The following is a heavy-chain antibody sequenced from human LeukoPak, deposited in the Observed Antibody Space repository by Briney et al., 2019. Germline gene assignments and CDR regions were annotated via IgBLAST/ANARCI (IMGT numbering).Heavy chain of an antibody. CDR2: FDPEDGET. CDR1: GYTLSELS. Sequence: ASVKVSCKVSGYTLSELSMHWVRQAPGKGLGWMGGFDPEDGETIYAQKFQGRVTMTEDTSTETAYMELSSVRSEDTAVYYCATKWEWLVRRNYYYYGMDVWGQGATVTVSS. V-gene: IGHV1-24*01. CDR3: ATKWEWLVRRNYYYYGMDV. D-gene: IGHD6-19*01. J-gene: IGHJ6*02.